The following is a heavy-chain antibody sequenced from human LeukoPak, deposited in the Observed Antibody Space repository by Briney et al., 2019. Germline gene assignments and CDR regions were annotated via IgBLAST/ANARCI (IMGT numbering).Heavy chain of an antibody. CDR2: INWGSNHI. CDR1: GFTLRSYS. D-gene: IGHD3-22*01. J-gene: IGHJ4*02. Sequence: GGSLRLSCAASGFTLRSYSMSWVRQAPGKGLEWVSSINWGSNHIYYADAVQGRFTISRDNAKNSLYLQMNSLRAEDTAIYYCAKVKWDSSGYFDYWGQGTLVTVSS. CDR3: AKVKWDSSGYFDY. V-gene: IGHV3-21*04.